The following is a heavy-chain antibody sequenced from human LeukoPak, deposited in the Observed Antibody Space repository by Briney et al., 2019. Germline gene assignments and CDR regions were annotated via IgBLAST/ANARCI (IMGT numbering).Heavy chain of an antibody. Sequence: SETLSLTCTVSGGSISSYYWSWIRQPPGKGLEWIGYIYYSGSTYYNPSLKSRVTISVDTSKNQFSLKLSSVTAADTAVYYCARFARAGLGFDYWGQGTLVTVSS. CDR3: ARFARAGLGFDY. CDR2: IYYSGST. CDR1: GGSISSYY. V-gene: IGHV4-59*04. J-gene: IGHJ4*02. D-gene: IGHD6-19*01.